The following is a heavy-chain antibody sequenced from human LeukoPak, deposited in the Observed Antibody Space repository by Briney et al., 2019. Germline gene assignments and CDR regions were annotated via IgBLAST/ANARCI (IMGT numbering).Heavy chain of an antibody. CDR3: ARLRPDDILTGYNWFDP. CDR2: IYHSGST. J-gene: IGHJ5*02. V-gene: IGHV4-4*02. D-gene: IGHD3-9*01. Sequence: SETLSLTCAVSGGTISSSNWWSWVREPPGEGLEWIGEIYHSGSTNYKQSLKSRVTISVDKSKNQFSLKLSSVTAADTAVYYCARLRPDDILTGYNWFDPWGQGTLVTVSS. CDR1: GGTISSSNW.